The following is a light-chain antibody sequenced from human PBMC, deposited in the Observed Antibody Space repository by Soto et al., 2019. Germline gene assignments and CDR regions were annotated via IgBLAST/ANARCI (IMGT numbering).Light chain of an antibody. V-gene: IGKV3D-15*01. Sequence: EVVMTQSPSTLSVSPGERATLSCRASQSVGSNLAWYQQKPGQPPGLLIYGASSRSTGVPARFSGSGSQTQFTLSISSLQSEDFAFYYCQQYNNWPITFGRGTRLEIK. CDR2: GAS. CDR1: QSVGSN. J-gene: IGKJ5*01. CDR3: QQYNNWPIT.